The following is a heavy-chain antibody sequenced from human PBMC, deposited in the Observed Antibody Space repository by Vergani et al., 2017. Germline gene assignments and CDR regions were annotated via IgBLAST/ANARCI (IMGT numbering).Heavy chain of an antibody. V-gene: IGHV3-30*04. CDR3: ARVNYGSGRNPGDYYYYYMDV. J-gene: IGHJ6*03. CDR1: GFTFSSYA. CDR2: ISYDGSKK. D-gene: IGHD3-10*01. Sequence: VQLVESGGGVVQPGRSLRLSCAASGFTFSSYAMHWVRQAPGKGLEWVAVISYDGSKKYYADSVKGRFTISRDNSKNTLYLQMNSLSAEDTAVYYCARVNYGSGRNPGDYYYYYMDVWGKGTTVTVSS.